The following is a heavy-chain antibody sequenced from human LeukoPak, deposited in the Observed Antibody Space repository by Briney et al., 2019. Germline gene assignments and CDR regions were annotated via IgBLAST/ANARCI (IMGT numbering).Heavy chain of an antibody. J-gene: IGHJ3*02. CDR1: SGSISSPPYY. V-gene: IGHV4-61*02. Sequence: SQTLSLTCTVSSGSISSPPYYWSWIRQPAGKEVEWIGRIYSSGIFDYNPSLKSRVTLSIDTSKDSFSLRLSSVTATDTAVYYCARGPGSATKEAFDIWGQGTMVTVSS. CDR2: IYSSGIF. D-gene: IGHD2-8*01. CDR3: ARGPGSATKEAFDI.